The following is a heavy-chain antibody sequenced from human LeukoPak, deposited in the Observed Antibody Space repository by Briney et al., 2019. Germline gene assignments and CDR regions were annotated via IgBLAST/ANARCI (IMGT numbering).Heavy chain of an antibody. V-gene: IGHV1-18*01. CDR1: GYTFTSYG. CDR3: ARDWLVRHAFDI. CDR2: ISAYNGNT. Sequence: ASVKVSCKASGYTFTSYGISWVRQAPGQGLEWMGWISAYNGNTNYAQKLQGRVTMTTDTSTSTAYMELRSQGSDDTAVYYCARDWLVRHAFDIWGQGTMVTVSS. D-gene: IGHD3-22*01. J-gene: IGHJ3*02.